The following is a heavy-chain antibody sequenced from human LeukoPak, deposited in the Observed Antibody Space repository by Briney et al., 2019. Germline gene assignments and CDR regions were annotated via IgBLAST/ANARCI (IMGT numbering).Heavy chain of an antibody. CDR3: ARGPQWPQGWFDP. D-gene: IGHD6-19*01. J-gene: IGHJ5*02. Sequence: GGSLRLSCAASGFTFSSYAMHWVRQAPGKGLEWVAVISYDGSNKYYADSVKGRFTISRDNSKNTLYLQMNSLRAEDTAVYYCARGPQWPQGWFDPWGQGTLVTVSS. CDR1: GFTFSSYA. CDR2: ISYDGSNK. V-gene: IGHV3-30-3*01.